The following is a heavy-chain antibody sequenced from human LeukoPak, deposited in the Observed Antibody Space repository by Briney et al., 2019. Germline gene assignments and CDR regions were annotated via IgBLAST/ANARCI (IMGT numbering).Heavy chain of an antibody. J-gene: IGHJ4*02. Sequence: GGSLRLSCAASGFTFSSYSMNWVRQAPGKGLEWVSSISSSSSYIYYADSVKGRFTISRDNAKNSLYLQMNSLRAEDTAVYYCARDSRSGYYYNWGQGTLVTVSS. CDR2: ISSSSSYI. CDR3: ARDSRSGYYYN. V-gene: IGHV3-21*01. CDR1: GFTFSSYS. D-gene: IGHD3-22*01.